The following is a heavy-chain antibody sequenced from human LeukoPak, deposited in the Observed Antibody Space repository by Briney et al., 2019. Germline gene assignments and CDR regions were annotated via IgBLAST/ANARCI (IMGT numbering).Heavy chain of an antibody. CDR2: MHYSGSS. Sequence: SETLSLTCTVSAGSISNSGYYWGWLRQPPGKGLEWIGVMHYSGSSSYNPSLKSRVTISVDTSKNQFSLRLTSVTAADTAVYYCARYSSAQGWFDPWGQGTLVTVSA. J-gene: IGHJ5*02. D-gene: IGHD3-22*01. CDR3: ARYSSAQGWFDP. CDR1: AGSISNSGYY. V-gene: IGHV4-39*01.